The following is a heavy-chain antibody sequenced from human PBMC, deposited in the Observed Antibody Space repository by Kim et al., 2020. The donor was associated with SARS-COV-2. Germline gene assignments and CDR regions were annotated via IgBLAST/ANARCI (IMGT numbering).Heavy chain of an antibody. CDR3: AKRDGYV. CDR1: GFTFSTYG. Sequence: GGSLRLSCAASGFTFSTYGMTWVRQAPGKGLEWVSAISGSGGSTYYADSVKGRFTISRDNSNNTLYLQMNSLRAEDTAIYYCAKRDGYVWGHGTTVTVSS. V-gene: IGHV3-23*01. J-gene: IGHJ6*02. CDR2: ISGSGGST.